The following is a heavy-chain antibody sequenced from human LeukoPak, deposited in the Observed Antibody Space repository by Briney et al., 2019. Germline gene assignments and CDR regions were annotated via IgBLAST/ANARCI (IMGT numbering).Heavy chain of an antibody. Sequence: GESLKISCKGSGYTFTNHWIAWVRQMPGKGLAWMGIIFPDDSDTSYRPSFEGQVTISAAKSTGTAYLQWSSLEASDTATYYCARGGAVGNSPYSMDVWGEGTRVTVSS. CDR2: IFPDDSDT. CDR1: GYTFTNHW. V-gene: IGHV5-51*01. D-gene: IGHD1-26*01. CDR3: ARGGAVGNSPYSMDV. J-gene: IGHJ6*04.